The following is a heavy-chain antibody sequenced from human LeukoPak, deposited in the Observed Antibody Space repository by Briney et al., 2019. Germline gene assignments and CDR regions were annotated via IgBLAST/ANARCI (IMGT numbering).Heavy chain of an antibody. CDR3: AKEGRIAAAGTVPLDY. CDR2: ISGSGGST. D-gene: IGHD6-13*01. J-gene: IGHJ4*02. Sequence: GSLRLSCAASGFTFSSYAMSWVRQAPGQGLEWVSAISGSGGSTYYADSVKGRFTISRDNSKNTLYLQMNSLRAEDTAVYYCAKEGRIAAAGTVPLDYWGQGTLVTVSS. V-gene: IGHV3-23*01. CDR1: GFTFSSYA.